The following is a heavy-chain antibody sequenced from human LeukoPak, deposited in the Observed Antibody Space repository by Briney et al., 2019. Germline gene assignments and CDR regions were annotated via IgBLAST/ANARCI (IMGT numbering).Heavy chain of an antibody. V-gene: IGHV3-30*18. CDR3: AKDRTGSGSYFY. CDR1: GFTFSSYG. D-gene: IGHD3-10*01. J-gene: IGHJ4*02. CDR2: ISYDGSNK. Sequence: GGPLRLSCAASGFTFSSYGMHWVRQAPGKGLEWVAVISYDGSNKYYADSVKGRFTISRDNSKNTLYLQMNSLRAEDTAVYYCAKDRTGSGSYFYWGQGTLVTVSS.